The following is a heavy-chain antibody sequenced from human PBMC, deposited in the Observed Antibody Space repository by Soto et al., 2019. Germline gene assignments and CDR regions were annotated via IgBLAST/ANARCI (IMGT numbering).Heavy chain of an antibody. CDR3: VKDGSSGWPYFYDMDV. Sequence: SGGSLRLSCAASGFTFSSYGMHWVRKAPGKGLEWVAVISYDGSNKYYADSVKGRFTISRDNSKNPLYLQMSSLRAEDTAVYYCVKDGSSGWPYFYDMDVWGQGTTVTVSS. V-gene: IGHV3-30*18. D-gene: IGHD6-19*01. J-gene: IGHJ6*02. CDR2: ISYDGSNK. CDR1: GFTFSSYG.